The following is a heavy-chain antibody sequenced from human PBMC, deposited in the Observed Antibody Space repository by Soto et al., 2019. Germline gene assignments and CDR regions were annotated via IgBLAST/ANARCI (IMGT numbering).Heavy chain of an antibody. CDR1: GFTFSSYG. Sequence: GGSLRLSCAASGFTFSSYGMHWVRQAPGKGLEWVAVISYDGSNKYYADSVKGRFTISRDNSKNTLYLQMNSLRAEDTAVYYCAKDQPYYDFWSGYPTFDYWGQGTLVTVSS. CDR2: ISYDGSNK. CDR3: AKDQPYYDFWSGYPTFDY. D-gene: IGHD3-3*01. J-gene: IGHJ4*02. V-gene: IGHV3-30*18.